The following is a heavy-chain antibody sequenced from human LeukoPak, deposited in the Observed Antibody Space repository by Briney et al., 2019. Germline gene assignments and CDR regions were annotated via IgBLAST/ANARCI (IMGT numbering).Heavy chain of an antibody. J-gene: IGHJ3*02. Sequence: ASVKVSCKASGYTFTGYYMHWVRQAPGQGLEWMGWINPNSGGTNYAQKFQGRVTMTRDTSISTAYMELSRLRSDDTAVYYCARVGVAGIFDAFDIWGQGTMVTVSS. V-gene: IGHV1-2*02. D-gene: IGHD6-19*01. CDR2: INPNSGGT. CDR3: ARVGVAGIFDAFDI. CDR1: GYTFTGYY.